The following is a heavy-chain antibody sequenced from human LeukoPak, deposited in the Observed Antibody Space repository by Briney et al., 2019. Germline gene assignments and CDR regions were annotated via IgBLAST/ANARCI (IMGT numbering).Heavy chain of an antibody. J-gene: IGHJ4*02. D-gene: IGHD5-18*01. V-gene: IGHV4-34*01. CDR3: ASGKYSYGYYFDY. CDR1: GGSFSGYY. CDR2: INHSGST. Sequence: SETLSLTCAVYGGSFSGYYWSWIRQPPGKGLEWIGEINHSGSTNYNPSLKSRVTISVDTSKNQFSLKLSSVTAADTAVNYCASGKYSYGYYFDYWGQGTLVTVSS.